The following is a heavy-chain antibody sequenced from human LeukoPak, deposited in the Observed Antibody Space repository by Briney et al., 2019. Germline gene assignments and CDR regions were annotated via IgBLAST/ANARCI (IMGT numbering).Heavy chain of an antibody. CDR3: ARVHDYVWGSYRPHFDY. V-gene: IGHV1-18*01. CDR1: GYTFTSYG. J-gene: IGHJ4*02. CDR2: ISAYNGNT. Sequence: GASVKVSCKASGYTFTSYGISWVRQAPGQGLEWMGWISAYNGNTNYAQKLQGRVTMTTDTSTSTAYMELRSLRSDDTAVYYCARVHDYVWGSYRPHFDYWGQGTLVTVSS. D-gene: IGHD3-16*02.